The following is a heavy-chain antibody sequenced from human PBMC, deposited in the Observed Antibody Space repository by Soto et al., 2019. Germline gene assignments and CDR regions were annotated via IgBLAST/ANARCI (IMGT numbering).Heavy chain of an antibody. D-gene: IGHD3-3*01. CDR1: GGSFSGYS. Sequence: SETLSLTCAVYGGSFSGYSWNWIRQPPGKGLEWIGGINHSGSTNYNPSLKSRVTISVDTSKNQFSLKLSSVTAADTAVYYCSYDTTWGVWTLVSVHSAGGKGTLVTVSS. J-gene: IGHJ4*02. CDR2: INHSGST. V-gene: IGHV4-34*01. CDR3: SYDTTWGVWTLVSVHSA.